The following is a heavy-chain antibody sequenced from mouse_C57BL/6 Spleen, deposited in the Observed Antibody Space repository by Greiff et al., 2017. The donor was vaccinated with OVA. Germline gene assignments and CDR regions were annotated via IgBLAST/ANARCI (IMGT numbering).Heavy chain of an antibody. V-gene: IGHV1-18*01. CDR3: ARGIYGSSLFDY. Sequence: VQLKQSGPELVKPGASVKIPCKASGYTFTDYNMDWVKQSHGKSLEWIGDINPNNGGTIYNQKFKGKATLTVDKSSSTAYMELRSLTSEDTAVYYCARGIYGSSLFDYWGQGTTLTVSS. CDR1: GYTFTDYN. CDR2: INPNNGGT. D-gene: IGHD1-1*01. J-gene: IGHJ2*01.